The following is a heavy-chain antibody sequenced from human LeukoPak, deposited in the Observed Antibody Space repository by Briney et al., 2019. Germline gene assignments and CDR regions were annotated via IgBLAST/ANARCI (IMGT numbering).Heavy chain of an antibody. CDR2: INDSGST. V-gene: IGHV4-34*01. CDR3: ARGRLELLWFGELLPNYFDY. CDR1: GGSFSGYY. J-gene: IGHJ4*02. Sequence: PSETLSLTCAVYGGSFSGYYWSWIRQPPGKGLEWIGEINDSGSTNYNPSLKSRVTISVDTSKNQFSLKLSSVTAADTAVYYCARGRLELLWFGELLPNYFDYWGQGTLVTVSS. D-gene: IGHD3-10*01.